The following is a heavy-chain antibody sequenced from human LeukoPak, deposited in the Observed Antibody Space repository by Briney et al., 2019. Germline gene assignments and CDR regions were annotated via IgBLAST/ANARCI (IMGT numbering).Heavy chain of an antibody. CDR3: ARDKGGYYPQPFDY. D-gene: IGHD3-3*01. V-gene: IGHV4-59*01. Sequence: SETLSLTCTVSGGSISSYYWSWIRQPPGKGLEWIGYIYYSGSTNYNPSLKSRVTISVDTSKNQFSLKLGSVTAADTAVYYCARDKGGYYPQPFDYWGQGTLVTVSS. CDR2: IYYSGST. J-gene: IGHJ4*02. CDR1: GGSISSYY.